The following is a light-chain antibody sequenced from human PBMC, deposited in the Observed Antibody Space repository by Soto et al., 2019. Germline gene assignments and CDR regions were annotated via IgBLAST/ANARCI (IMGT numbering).Light chain of an antibody. CDR2: DAS. CDR1: QSVSSY. J-gene: IGKJ4*01. V-gene: IGKV3-11*01. CDR3: QQRSNWPLT. Sequence: VLTQSPAILSLSPGEGATLSCRASQSVSSYLAWYQQKPGQAPRLLLYDASNRATGIPARFSGSGSGTDFTLTISSLEPEDFAVYYCQQRSNWPLTFGGGTKVEIK.